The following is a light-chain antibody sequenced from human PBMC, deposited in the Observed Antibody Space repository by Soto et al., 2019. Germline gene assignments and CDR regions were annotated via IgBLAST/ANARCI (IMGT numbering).Light chain of an antibody. Sequence: QSVLTQPPSVSGAPGRRVTISCPGSSPKIGAGYDVHWYQQLPGTAPKLLIYGNSNRPSGVPDRFSGSKSGTSASLAITGLQAEDEADYYCQSYDSSLSGFYVFGTGTKVTVL. CDR1: SPKIGAGYD. V-gene: IGLV1-40*01. J-gene: IGLJ1*01. CDR3: QSYDSSLSGFYV. CDR2: GNS.